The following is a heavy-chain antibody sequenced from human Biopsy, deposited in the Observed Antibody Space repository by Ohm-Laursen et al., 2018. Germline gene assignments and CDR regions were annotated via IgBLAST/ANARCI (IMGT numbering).Heavy chain of an antibody. J-gene: IGHJ1*01. Sequence: TLSLTCSVSAGSFTGHYWTWIRQPPGKGLEWIGHISHTGYTSYKSSLKSRVTISLDTSRKHFFLRLTSLAAADTAVYYCARGSNEYGGLYFPHWGQGTLVTVSS. V-gene: IGHV4-59*11. D-gene: IGHD4-23*01. CDR3: ARGSNEYGGLYFPH. CDR2: ISHTGYT. CDR1: AGSFTGHY.